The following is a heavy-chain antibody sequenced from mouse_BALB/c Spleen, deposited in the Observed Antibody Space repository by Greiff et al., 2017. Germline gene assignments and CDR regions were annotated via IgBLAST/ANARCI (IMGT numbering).Heavy chain of an antibody. J-gene: IGHJ2*01. D-gene: IGHD1-1*01. CDR3: AIYYYGSSYYFDY. CDR2: IDPANGTT. CDR1: GFNIKDTY. Sequence: VQLQQSGAELVKPGASVKLSCTASGFNIKDTYMHWVKQRPEQGLEWIGRIDPANGTTKYDPKFQGKATITADTSSNTAYLQLSSLTSEDTAVYYCAIYYYGSSYYFDYWGQGTTLTVSS. V-gene: IGHV14-3*02.